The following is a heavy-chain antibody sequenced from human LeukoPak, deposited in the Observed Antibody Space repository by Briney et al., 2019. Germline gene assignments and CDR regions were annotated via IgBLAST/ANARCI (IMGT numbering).Heavy chain of an antibody. Sequence: GGSLRLSCAASGFTFSSYSMNWVRQAPGKGLEWVSSISSSSSYIYYADSVKGRFTISRDNAKNSLYLQMNSLRAEDTAVYYCARDGPYSGSSSDYWGQGTLVTVSS. CDR1: GFTFSSYS. CDR2: ISSSSSYI. CDR3: ARDGPYSGSSSDY. V-gene: IGHV3-21*01. D-gene: IGHD1-26*01. J-gene: IGHJ4*02.